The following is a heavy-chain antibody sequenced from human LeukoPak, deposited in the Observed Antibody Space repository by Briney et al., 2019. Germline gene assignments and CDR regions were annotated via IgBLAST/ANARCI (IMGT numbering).Heavy chain of an antibody. CDR2: ISSSGRTI. Sequence: GGSLRLSCAASGFTFSSYEMNWVRQAPGEGLQWVSYISSSGRTIFYADSVKGRFTISRDNAKNSLYLQLNSLRAEDTAVYYCVRDSVTGFDSWGQGTLVTVSS. CDR1: GFTFSSYE. V-gene: IGHV3-48*03. D-gene: IGHD5-18*01. CDR3: VRDSVTGFDS. J-gene: IGHJ4*02.